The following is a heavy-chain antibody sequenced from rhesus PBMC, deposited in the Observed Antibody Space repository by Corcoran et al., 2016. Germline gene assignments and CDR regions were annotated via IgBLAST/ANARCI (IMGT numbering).Heavy chain of an antibody. CDR3: ARPRDSLDV. CDR2: IYGSSGST. Sequence: QVQLQESGPGLVKPSETLSLTCAVSGGSISGGYDWSWIRQPPGKGLEWIGYIYGSSGSTYYNPSLKSRVTISTDTSRNQFSLKLSSVTAADTAFYYCARPRDSLDVWGRGVLVTVSS. V-gene: IGHV4-76*01. J-gene: IGHJ5-2*02. CDR1: GGSISGGYD.